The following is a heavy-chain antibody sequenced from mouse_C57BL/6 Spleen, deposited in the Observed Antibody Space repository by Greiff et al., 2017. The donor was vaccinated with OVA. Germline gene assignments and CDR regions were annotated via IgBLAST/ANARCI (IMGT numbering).Heavy chain of an antibody. J-gene: IGHJ4*01. Sequence: VQGVESGAELARPGASVKLSCKASGYTFTSYGISWVKQRTGQGLEWIGEIYPRSGNTYYNEKFKGKATLTADKSSSTAYMELRSLTSEDSAVYFCARKGGNGAMDYWGQGTSVTVSS. CDR3: ARKGGNGAMDY. CDR1: GYTFTSYG. CDR2: IYPRSGNT. D-gene: IGHD2-1*01. V-gene: IGHV1-81*01.